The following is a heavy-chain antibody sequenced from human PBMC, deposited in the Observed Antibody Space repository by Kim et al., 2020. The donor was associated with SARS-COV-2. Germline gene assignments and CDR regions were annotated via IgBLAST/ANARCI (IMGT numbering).Heavy chain of an antibody. CDR1: GFTFGSPG. V-gene: IGHV3-30*18. Sequence: GGSLRLSCAAAGFTFGSPGMHWVRQAPGKGLEWVAVISYDGSQKYYVDSVKGRFTISRDNSKSTLYLQMNSLRAEDTAVDYCAKSPSATWKFFDSWGQGT. CDR2: ISYDGSQK. CDR3: AKSPSATWKFFDS. J-gene: IGHJ4*02. D-gene: IGHD1-1*01.